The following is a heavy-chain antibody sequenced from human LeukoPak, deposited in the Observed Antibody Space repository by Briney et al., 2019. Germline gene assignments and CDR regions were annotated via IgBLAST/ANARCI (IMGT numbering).Heavy chain of an antibody. Sequence: SETLSLTCTVSGGSIRSYYWSWIRQPPGKGLEWLGSIYYSGSTYYNPSLKSRVTISVDTSKNQFSLKLSSVTAADTAVYYCARLDYYDSSGTFDYWGQGTLVTVSS. CDR1: GGSIRSYY. D-gene: IGHD3-22*01. J-gene: IGHJ4*02. CDR2: IYYSGST. V-gene: IGHV4-39*01. CDR3: ARLDYYDSSGTFDY.